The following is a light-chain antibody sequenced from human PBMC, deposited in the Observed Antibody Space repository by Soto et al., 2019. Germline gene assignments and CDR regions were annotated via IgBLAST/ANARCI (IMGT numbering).Light chain of an antibody. V-gene: IGLV6-57*04. Sequence: FLLTQPHSVSGSPGKTITISCTRNSGSVGSNFVQWFQQRPGSAPTIVIYEDDQRSSGVPDRYSASIDRSSNSASLTISGLRTEDEADYYCQSYDSNSVIFGGGTQLTVL. CDR2: EDD. J-gene: IGLJ2*01. CDR3: QSYDSNSVI. CDR1: SGSVGSNF.